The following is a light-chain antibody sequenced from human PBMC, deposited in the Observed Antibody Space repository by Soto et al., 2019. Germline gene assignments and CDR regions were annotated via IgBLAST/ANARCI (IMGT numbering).Light chain of an antibody. CDR3: QEHASI. J-gene: IGKJ5*01. CDR2: GAS. Sequence: ENLLPHPPGSQPFSLGERATPSCRASQSVSSSYLAWYQQKPGQAPRLLIYGASTRATGVPARFSGSGSGTDFTLTISRLEPEDFAVYYCQEHASIFGQGTRLEIK. V-gene: IGKV3-20*01. CDR1: QSVSSSY.